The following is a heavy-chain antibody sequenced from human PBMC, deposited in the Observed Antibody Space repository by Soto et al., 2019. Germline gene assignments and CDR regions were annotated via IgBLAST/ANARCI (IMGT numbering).Heavy chain of an antibody. J-gene: IGHJ4*02. V-gene: IGHV2-5*02. CDR1: GVSLSTSGEG. D-gene: IGHD2-15*01. CDR3: AHRQRTVVVGAPFDL. CDR2: ISWDDDK. Sequence: QITLRESGPTLVQPTQTLTLTCTLSGVSLSTSGEGVGWIRQPPGTALEWLALISWDDDKRFSPSLRSRLAITRDISKYVVVMTMTDMAPEDTAIYYCAHRQRTVVVGAPFDLWGQGSQGTVSS.